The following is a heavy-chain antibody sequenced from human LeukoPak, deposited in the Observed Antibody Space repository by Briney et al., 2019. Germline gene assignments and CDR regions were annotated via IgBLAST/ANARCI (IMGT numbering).Heavy chain of an antibody. CDR2: ITSGGTT. CDR3: GRSYGDYYHPIAN. Sequence: GGSLRLSCAASGFTFSSYWMHWVRQVPGKGLEWVSAITSGGTTYYADSVKGRFTISRDNSKNTLYLQMNSLRAEDTAVYYCGRSYGDYYHPIANWGQGTLVTVSS. D-gene: IGHD4-17*01. CDR1: GFTFSSYW. J-gene: IGHJ4*02. V-gene: IGHV3-23*01.